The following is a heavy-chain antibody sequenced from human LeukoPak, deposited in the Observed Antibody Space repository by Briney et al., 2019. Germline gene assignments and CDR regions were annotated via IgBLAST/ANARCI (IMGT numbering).Heavy chain of an antibody. CDR2: IYHSGST. V-gene: IGHV4-4*02. CDR1: GGSISSSNW. CDR3: AMHTVIASSWSLDY. J-gene: IGHJ4*02. Sequence: PSGTLSLTCAVSGGSISSSNWWSWVRQPPGKGLEWIGEIYHSGSTNYNPSLKSRVTISVDKSKNQLSLKLTSVTAADTAVYYCAMHTVIASSWSLDYWGQGTLVTVSS. D-gene: IGHD6-13*01.